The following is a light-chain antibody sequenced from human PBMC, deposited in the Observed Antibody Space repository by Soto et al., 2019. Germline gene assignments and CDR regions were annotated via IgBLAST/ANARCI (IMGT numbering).Light chain of an antibody. J-gene: IGKJ2*03. CDR2: GAS. V-gene: IGKV3-15*01. CDR1: QSVSNN. Sequence: EIVMTHSPATLSVSPGERATLSCRASQSVSNNLAWYQQKPGQAPRLLIYGASTRATDIPARFSGSGSGTEFTLTISSLQSEAFAVYFCQQYDNWPYSFGQGTKLEIK. CDR3: QQYDNWPYS.